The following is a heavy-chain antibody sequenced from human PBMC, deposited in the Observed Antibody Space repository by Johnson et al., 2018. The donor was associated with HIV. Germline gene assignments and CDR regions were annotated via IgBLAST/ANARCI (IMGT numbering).Heavy chain of an antibody. CDR2: IGTAGDT. V-gene: IGHV3-13*01. J-gene: IGHJ3*01. D-gene: IGHD3-10*01. CDR3: ARAGRFGELLY. Sequence: VQLVESGGGLVQPGGSLRLSCAASGFTFSSYDMHWVRQATGKGLEWVSSIGTAGDTYYPGSVKGRFTISRENAKNSLYLQMNSLRAGDTAVYYCARAGRFGELLYGGQGTMVTVSS. CDR1: GFTFSSYD.